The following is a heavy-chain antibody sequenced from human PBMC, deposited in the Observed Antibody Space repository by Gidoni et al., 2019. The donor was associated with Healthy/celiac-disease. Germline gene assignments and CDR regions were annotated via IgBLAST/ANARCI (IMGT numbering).Heavy chain of an antibody. CDR2: ISYDGSNK. V-gene: IGHV3-30-3*01. D-gene: IGHD6-19*01. Sequence: GESGGGVVQPGRSLRLSCAAAGFTFSSYAMHWVRQAPGKGLELVAVISYDGSNKYYADSVKGRFTISRDNSKNTLYLQMNSLRAEDTAVYYCAHPRWDIAVAGVSDGMDVWGQGTTVTVSS. CDR1: GFTFSSYA. CDR3: AHPRWDIAVAGVSDGMDV. J-gene: IGHJ6*02.